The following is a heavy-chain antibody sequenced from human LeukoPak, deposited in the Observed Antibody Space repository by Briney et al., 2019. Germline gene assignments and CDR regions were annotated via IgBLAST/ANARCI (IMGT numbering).Heavy chain of an antibody. J-gene: IGHJ4*02. Sequence: ASVKVSCKASGYTFTSYGISWVRQAPGQGLEWMGWISAYNGNTNYAQKLQGRVTMTTDTSTSTAYMELRSLRSDDTAVYYCARDLFGYDSRGYGGDYWGQGTLVTVSS. CDR1: GYTFTSYG. D-gene: IGHD3-22*01. CDR3: ARDLFGYDSRGYGGDY. CDR2: ISAYNGNT. V-gene: IGHV1-18*01.